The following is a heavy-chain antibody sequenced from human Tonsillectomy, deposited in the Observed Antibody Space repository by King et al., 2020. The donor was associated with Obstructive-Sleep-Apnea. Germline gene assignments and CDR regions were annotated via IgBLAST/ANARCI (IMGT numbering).Heavy chain of an antibody. V-gene: IGHV3-23*04. D-gene: IGHD7-27*01. J-gene: IGHJ4*02. CDR3: AKDVSDNWGSLYLDS. CDR1: GFTFSSYA. Sequence: VQLVKSGGGLVQPGGSLRISCEASGFTFSSYAMNWVRQAPGKGLEWVSLISGSGENTYYADSVRGRFTISRDNSKKMVYLQMISLRTEDTAVYYCAKDVSDNWGSLYLDSWGQGTLVTVSS. CDR2: ISGSGENT.